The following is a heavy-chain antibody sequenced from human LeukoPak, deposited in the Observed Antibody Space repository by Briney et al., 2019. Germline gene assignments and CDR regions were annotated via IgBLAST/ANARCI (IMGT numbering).Heavy chain of an antibody. D-gene: IGHD4-11*01. CDR1: GYTFTGYY. V-gene: IGHV1-2*02. CDR2: INPSSGGT. Sequence: ASVKVSCKASGYTFTGYYIHWVRQAPGQGLEWMGWINPSSGGTNYAQKFQDRVTMTRDTSISTAYMELSRLRSDDTAVYYCARETTVTTDYWGQGTLVTVSP. J-gene: IGHJ4*02. CDR3: ARETTVTTDY.